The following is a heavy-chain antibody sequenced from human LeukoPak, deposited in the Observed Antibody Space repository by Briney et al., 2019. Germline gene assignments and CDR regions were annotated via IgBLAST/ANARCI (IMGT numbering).Heavy chain of an antibody. CDR3: ARTSGSGYMGDAFDI. CDR2: INPSGGST. CDR1: GYTFTSYY. V-gene: IGHV1-46*01. D-gene: IGHD3-22*01. J-gene: IGHJ3*02. Sequence: ASVKVSCKASGYTFTSYYMHWVRPAPGQGLEWMGIINPSGGSTSYAQKFQGRVTLTRDTSTSTVYMELSSLRSEDTAVYFCARTSGSGYMGDAFDIWGQGTMVTVSS.